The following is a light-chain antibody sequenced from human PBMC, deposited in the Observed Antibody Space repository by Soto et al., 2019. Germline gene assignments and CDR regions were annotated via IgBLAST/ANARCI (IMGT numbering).Light chain of an antibody. V-gene: IGLV1-44*01. Sequence: QSVLTQPPSASGTPGQRVTISCSGSSSNIGSNSVNWYQQFPGMAPKLLIYNNNQRPSGVPDRFSGSKSGTSASLAISGLQSEDEADYYCAAWDDSLNGPVFGGGTKLTVL. J-gene: IGLJ2*01. CDR3: AAWDDSLNGPV. CDR1: SSNIGSNS. CDR2: NNN.